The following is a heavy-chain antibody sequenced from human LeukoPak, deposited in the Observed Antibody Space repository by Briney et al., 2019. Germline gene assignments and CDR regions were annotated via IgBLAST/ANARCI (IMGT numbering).Heavy chain of an antibody. CDR2: IYTRGST. D-gene: IGHD5-12*01. CDR3: ARELAGYGKLDY. J-gene: IGHJ4*02. CDR1: GGSISSGSYF. V-gene: IGHV4-61*02. Sequence: SETLSLTCTVSGGSISSGSYFWSWIRQPAGKGLEWIGRIYTRGSTNYNPSLKSRVTISPDTSKNQFSLKLSSVTAADTAMYYCARELAGYGKLDYWGQGILVTVSS.